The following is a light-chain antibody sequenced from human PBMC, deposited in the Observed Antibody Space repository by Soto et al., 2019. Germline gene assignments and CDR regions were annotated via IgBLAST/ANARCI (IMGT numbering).Light chain of an antibody. V-gene: IGKV3-11*01. CDR1: QTINNY. J-gene: IGKJ2*01. CDR2: DAS. CDR3: QQRSNWPMYT. Sequence: EIVLTQSPATLSLSPGERATLSCRASQTINNYLAWYQQKPGQAPRLLIYDASIRATRIPARFSGSGAGTDFTLTISSLEPEDFAVYYCQQRSNWPMYTFGQGTKLEIK.